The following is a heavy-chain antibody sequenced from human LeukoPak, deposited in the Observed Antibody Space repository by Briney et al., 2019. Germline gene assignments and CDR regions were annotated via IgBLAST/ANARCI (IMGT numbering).Heavy chain of an antibody. CDR2: IYYSGST. Sequence: NSSETLSLTCTASGGSISSYYWSWIRQPPGKGLEWIGYIYYSGSTNYNPSLKSRVTISVDTSKNQFSLKLSSVTAADTAVYYCARSALDSSSWPDYWGQGTLVTVSS. J-gene: IGHJ4*02. CDR3: ARSALDSSSWPDY. CDR1: GGSISSYY. V-gene: IGHV4-59*01. D-gene: IGHD6-13*01.